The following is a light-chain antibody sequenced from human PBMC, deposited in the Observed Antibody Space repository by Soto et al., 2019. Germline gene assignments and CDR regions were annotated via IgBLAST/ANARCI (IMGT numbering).Light chain of an antibody. J-gene: IGKJ1*01. CDR1: QGISSY. CDR2: AAS. V-gene: IGKV1-8*01. Sequence: AMRMTQSPSSLSASTGDRVTITCRASQGISSYLAWYQQKPGKAPKLLIYAASTLQSGVPSRFSGSGSGTDFTLTISCLKSEDFATYYCQQYYSYPRTFGQGTKVEIK. CDR3: QQYYSYPRT.